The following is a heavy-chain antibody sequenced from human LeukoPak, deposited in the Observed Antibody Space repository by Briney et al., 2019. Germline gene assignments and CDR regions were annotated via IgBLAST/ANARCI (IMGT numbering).Heavy chain of an antibody. CDR3: ARGYCSGGSCYRY. CDR1: GGSFSGYY. J-gene: IGHJ4*02. Sequence: SETLSLTCAVYGGSFSGYYWSWIRQPPGKGLEWIGEINHSGSTNYNPSLKSRVTISVDTSKNQFSLKLSSVTAADTAVYYCARGYCSGGSCYRYWGQGTLVTVPS. CDR2: INHSGST. D-gene: IGHD2-15*01. V-gene: IGHV4-34*01.